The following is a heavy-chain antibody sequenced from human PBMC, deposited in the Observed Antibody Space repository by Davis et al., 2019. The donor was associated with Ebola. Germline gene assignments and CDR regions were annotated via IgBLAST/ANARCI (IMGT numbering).Heavy chain of an antibody. CDR2: ISAYYGTK. CDR1: GYTFTSYG. V-gene: IGHV1-18*01. Sequence: ASVKVSCKASGYTFTSYGITWVRQAPGQGLEWMGWISAYYGTKNYAQSLQGRVTMTRDTSTNTAHMELRGLRSDDTAVYYCAREAEVDGSIFFLHWGQGTLVTVSS. CDR3: AREAEVDGSIFFLH. D-gene: IGHD3-10*01. J-gene: IGHJ1*01.